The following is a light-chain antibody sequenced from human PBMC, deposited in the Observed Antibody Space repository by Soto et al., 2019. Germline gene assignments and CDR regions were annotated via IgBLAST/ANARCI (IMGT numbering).Light chain of an antibody. J-gene: IGLJ2*01. CDR1: SSDVGGYNY. V-gene: IGLV2-11*01. Sequence: QSALSQSRSVSGSPGQSVTISCTGTSSDVGGYNYVSWYQQHPGKAPKLMIYDVSKRPSGVPDRFSGSKSGNTASLTISGLQAEDEADYNCCSYAGSYTVFGGGTKVTVL. CDR3: CSYAGSYTV. CDR2: DVS.